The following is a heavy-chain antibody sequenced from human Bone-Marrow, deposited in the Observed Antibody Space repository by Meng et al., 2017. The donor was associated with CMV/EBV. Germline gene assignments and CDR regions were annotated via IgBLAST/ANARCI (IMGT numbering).Heavy chain of an antibody. CDR2: IYYSGST. J-gene: IGHJ2*01. V-gene: IGHV4-39*07. Sequence: SGTLSLTCTVPGGSISSSRYYWGWIRQPPGKGLEWIGSIYYSGSTYYNPSLKSRVTISVDTPKNQFSLKLNSVTAADTAVYYCARGPTIVVVPAAPRWGYFDLWGRGTRVTVSS. CDR1: GGSISSSRYY. CDR3: ARGPTIVVVPAAPRWGYFDL. D-gene: IGHD2-2*01.